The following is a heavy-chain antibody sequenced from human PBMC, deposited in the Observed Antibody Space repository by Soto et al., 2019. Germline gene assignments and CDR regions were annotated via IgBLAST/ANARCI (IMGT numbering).Heavy chain of an antibody. CDR2: IYHSGST. CDR1: GGSISSGGYY. V-gene: IGHV4-30-2*01. J-gene: IGHJ4*02. CDR3: ARDRLGYCSSTSCYPGYFDY. D-gene: IGHD2-2*01. Sequence: HSETLSLTCTVSGGSISSGGYYWSWIRQHPGKGLEWIGYIYHSGSTYYNPSLKSRVTISVDRSKNQFSLKLSSVTAVDTAVYYCARDRLGYCSSTSCYPGYFDYWGQGTLVTVSS.